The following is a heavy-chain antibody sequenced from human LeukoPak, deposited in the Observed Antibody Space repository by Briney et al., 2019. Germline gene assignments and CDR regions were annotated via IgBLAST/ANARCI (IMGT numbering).Heavy chain of an antibody. Sequence: ASVKVSCKASGYTFTSYDINWVRQATGQGLEWMGWMNPNSGNTGYAQKFQGRVTMTRNTSISTAYMELSRLTSDDTAVYYCARVGHPTDIVVVPAAHSDLGTFDYWGQGTLVTVSS. J-gene: IGHJ4*02. D-gene: IGHD2-2*01. CDR3: ARVGHPTDIVVVPAAHSDLGTFDY. CDR1: GYTFTSYD. V-gene: IGHV1-8*01. CDR2: MNPNSGNT.